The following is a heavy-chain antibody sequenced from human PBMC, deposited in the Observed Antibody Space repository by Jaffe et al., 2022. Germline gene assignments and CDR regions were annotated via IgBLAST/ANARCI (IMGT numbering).Heavy chain of an antibody. J-gene: IGHJ3*02. CDR1: GGSISSGSYY. V-gene: IGHV4-61*02. CDR3: ASLVRFEPGIAAAGRDAFDI. CDR2: IYTSGST. D-gene: IGHD6-13*01. Sequence: QVQLQESGPGLVKPSQTLSLTCTVSGGSISSGSYYWSWIRQPAGKGLEWIGRIYTSGSTNYNPSLKSRVTISVDTSKNQFSLKLSSVTAADTAVYYCASLVRFEPGIAAAGRDAFDIWGQGTMVTVSS.